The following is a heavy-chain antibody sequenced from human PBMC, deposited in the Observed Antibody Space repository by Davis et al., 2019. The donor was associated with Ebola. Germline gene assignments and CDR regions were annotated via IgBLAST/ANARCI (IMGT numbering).Heavy chain of an antibody. D-gene: IGHD2-21*02. Sequence: GESLKISCAASGFTFSSYSMNWVRQAPGKGLEWVSYIRSSSSTIYYADSVKGRFTISRGNAKNSLYLQMNSLRDEDTAVYYCARLVVTYYYGMDVWGQGTTVTVSS. V-gene: IGHV3-48*02. CDR2: IRSSSSTI. CDR3: ARLVVTYYYGMDV. CDR1: GFTFSSYS. J-gene: IGHJ6*02.